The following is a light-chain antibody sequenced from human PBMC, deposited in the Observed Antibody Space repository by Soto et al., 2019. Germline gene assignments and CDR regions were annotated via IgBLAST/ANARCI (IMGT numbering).Light chain of an antibody. J-gene: IGKJ4*01. Sequence: EIVLTQSPATLSVSPGERATLSCRASQSVNSNLAWYQQKPGQAPRLLIYGASTRATGIPARFSGCGSGTEFTLTISSLQSEDFAVYYCQQYNNWPLSFGGGTKVEIK. CDR2: GAS. CDR1: QSVNSN. CDR3: QQYNNWPLS. V-gene: IGKV3-15*01.